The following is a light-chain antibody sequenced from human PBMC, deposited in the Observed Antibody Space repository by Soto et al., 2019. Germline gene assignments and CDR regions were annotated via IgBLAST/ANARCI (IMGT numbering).Light chain of an antibody. CDR3: QQLSSSPFT. J-gene: IGKJ3*01. Sequence: IQLTQSPSSLSASVGDRVTITCRASQGISTYLAWYQQKPGTAPQLLIYVASTLQSGVPSRFSGSGSGTDFTLTINSLQPEDFATYYCQQLSSSPFTFGPGTKVDTK. CDR2: VAS. V-gene: IGKV1-9*01. CDR1: QGISTY.